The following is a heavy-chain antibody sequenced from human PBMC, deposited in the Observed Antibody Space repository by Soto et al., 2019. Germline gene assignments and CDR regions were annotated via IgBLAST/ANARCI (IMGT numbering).Heavy chain of an antibody. Sequence: PGGSLSLSCAAPGVTFSSYAMHWVRQAPGKGLEWVAVISYDGSNKYYADSVKGRFTISRDNSKNTLYMQMNSLRGEDTAVYYCARDKVRDYFYNYDGMDVWGQGTTVTVSS. CDR3: ARDKVRDYFYNYDGMDV. CDR1: GVTFSSYA. CDR2: ISYDGSNK. V-gene: IGHV3-30-3*01. J-gene: IGHJ6*02. D-gene: IGHD4-17*01.